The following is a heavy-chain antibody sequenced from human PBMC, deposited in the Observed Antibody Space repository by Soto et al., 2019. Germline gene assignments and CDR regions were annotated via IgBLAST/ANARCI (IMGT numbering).Heavy chain of an antibody. CDR3: ASDDSSDY. V-gene: IGHV4-39*01. Sequence: SETLSLTCTVSGGSISSSSYYWGWIRQPPGKGLEWIGSIYYSGSTYYNPSLKSRVTISVDTSKNQFSLKLSSVTAADTAVYYCASDDSSDYWGQGTLVTVSS. CDR2: IYYSGST. CDR1: GGSISSSSYY. J-gene: IGHJ4*02.